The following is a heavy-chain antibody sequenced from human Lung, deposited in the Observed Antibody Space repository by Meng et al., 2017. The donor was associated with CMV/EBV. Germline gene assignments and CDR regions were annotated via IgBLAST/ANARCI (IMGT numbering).Heavy chain of an antibody. CDR3: ARGGFSASSPSDL. Sequence: ASGFTFSGYAFHWVRQAPGKGLEWVAVISYDGTNKLYADSVKGRFTLSRDNSKNTLYLQMTSLKSEDTALYYCARGGFSASSPSDLWGQGTLVTVSS. CDR1: GFTFSGYA. J-gene: IGHJ5*02. D-gene: IGHD6-6*01. CDR2: ISYDGTNK. V-gene: IGHV3-30-3*01.